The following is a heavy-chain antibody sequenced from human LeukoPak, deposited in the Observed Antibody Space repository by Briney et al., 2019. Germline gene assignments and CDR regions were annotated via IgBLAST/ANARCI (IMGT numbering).Heavy chain of an antibody. CDR2: IYPGDSDT. CDR3: ARRFAGEGYYYYMDV. Sequence: GESLKISCKGSGYSFTSYWIGWVRQMPGKGLEWMGIIYPGDSDTRHSPSFQGQVTISADKSISTAYLQWSSLKASDTAMYYCARRFAGEGYYYYMDVWGKGTTVTVSS. J-gene: IGHJ6*03. V-gene: IGHV5-51*01. CDR1: GYSFTSYW.